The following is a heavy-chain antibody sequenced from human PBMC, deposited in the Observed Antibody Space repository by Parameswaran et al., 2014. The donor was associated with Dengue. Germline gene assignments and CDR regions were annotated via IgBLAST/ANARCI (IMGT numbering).Heavy chain of an antibody. CDR3: AKAGPAMVTRDYYYGMDV. D-gene: IGHD5-18*01. Sequence: VRQAPGKGLEWVSGISWNSGSIGYADSVKGRFTISRDNAKNSLYLQMNSLRAEDTALYYCAKAGPAMVTRDYYYGMDVWGQGTTVTVSS. V-gene: IGHV3-9*01. J-gene: IGHJ6*02. CDR2: ISWNSGSI.